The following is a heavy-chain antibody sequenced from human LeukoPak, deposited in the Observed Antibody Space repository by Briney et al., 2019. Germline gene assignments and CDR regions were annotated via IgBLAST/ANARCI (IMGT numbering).Heavy chain of an antibody. J-gene: IGHJ4*02. V-gene: IGHV3-30*18. Sequence: GVLRLSCAASGFTFSSYGMHWVCQAPGKGLEWVAVISYDGSNKYYADSVKGRFTISRDNSKNTLYLQMNSLRAEDTAVYYCAKRRTPVVVEGAFDYWGQGTLVTVSS. D-gene: IGHD2-15*01. CDR2: ISYDGSNK. CDR1: GFTFSSYG. CDR3: AKRRTPVVVEGAFDY.